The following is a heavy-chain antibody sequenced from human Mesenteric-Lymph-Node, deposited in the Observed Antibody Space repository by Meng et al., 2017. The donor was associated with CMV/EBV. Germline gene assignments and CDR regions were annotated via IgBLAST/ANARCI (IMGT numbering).Heavy chain of an antibody. Sequence: SETLSLTCTVSGGSVSSASYYWSWIRQPPGKGLEWIGYVYYSGTTNYNPSLKSRVTISVDTSKNQFSLKLSSVTAADTAMYYCARDGYTLTPNYYYGVEVWGQGTTVTVSS. V-gene: IGHV4-61*01. CDR1: GGSVSSASYY. J-gene: IGHJ6*02. CDR2: VYYSGTT. CDR3: ARDGYTLTPNYYYGVEV. D-gene: IGHD4-23*01.